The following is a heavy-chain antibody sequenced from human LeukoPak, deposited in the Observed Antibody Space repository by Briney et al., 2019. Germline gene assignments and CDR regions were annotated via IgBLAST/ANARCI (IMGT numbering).Heavy chain of an antibody. CDR2: ISGSGGST. J-gene: IGHJ6*02. V-gene: IGHV3-23*01. CDR3: ARAPYYYGSGSYYYYYYYGMDV. D-gene: IGHD3-10*01. CDR1: GFTFSSYA. Sequence: GGSLRLSCAASGFTFSSYAMSWVRQAPGKGLEWVSAISGSGGSTYYADSVKGRFTISRDSAKNSLYLPMNSLRAEDTAVYYCARAPYYYGSGSYYYYYYYGMDVWGQGTTVTVSS.